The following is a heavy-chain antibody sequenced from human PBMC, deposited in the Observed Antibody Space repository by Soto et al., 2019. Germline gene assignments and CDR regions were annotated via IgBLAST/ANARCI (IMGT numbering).Heavy chain of an antibody. J-gene: IGHJ4*02. V-gene: IGHV4-34*01. CDR1: GGSFSGYY. CDR2: INHSGST. D-gene: IGHD5-12*01. CDR3: ARGLGYSN. Sequence: SETLSLTCAVYGGSFSGYYWSWIRQPPGKGLEWIGEINHSGSTNYNPSLKSRVTISVDTSKNQFSLKLSSVTAADTAVYYCARGLGYSNWGQGTLVTVSS.